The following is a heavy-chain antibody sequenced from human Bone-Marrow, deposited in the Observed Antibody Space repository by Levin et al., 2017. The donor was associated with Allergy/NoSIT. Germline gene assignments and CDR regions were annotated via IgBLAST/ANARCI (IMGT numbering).Heavy chain of an antibody. D-gene: IGHD3-3*01. V-gene: IGHV7-4-1*02. CDR2: INTNTGIP. Sequence: PKASVKVSCKASGYTFTSYIINWVRQAPGQGLEWMGWINTNTGIPMYAQGFTGRFVFSLDTSVSTAYLQISSLKVEDTAVYYCAREGAEIRFLEWLSEDYYYYMDVWGKGTTVTVSS. CDR1: GYTFTSYI. CDR3: AREGAEIRFLEWLSEDYYYYMDV. J-gene: IGHJ6*03.